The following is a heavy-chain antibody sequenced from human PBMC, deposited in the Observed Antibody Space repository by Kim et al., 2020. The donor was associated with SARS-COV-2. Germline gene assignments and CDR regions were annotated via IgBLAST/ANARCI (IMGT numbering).Heavy chain of an antibody. J-gene: IGHJ4*02. V-gene: IGHV3-30*01. D-gene: IGHD1-26*01. CDR3: ARIPGRSYYGPSDY. Sequence: PVKDRFTISGDNSKNTLYLQMNSLRAEDTAVYYCARIPGRSYYGPSDYWGQGTLVTVSS.